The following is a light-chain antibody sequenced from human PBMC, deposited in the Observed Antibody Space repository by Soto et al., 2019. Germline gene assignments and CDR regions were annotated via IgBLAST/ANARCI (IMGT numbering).Light chain of an antibody. V-gene: IGLV2-14*03. CDR1: SSDVGVYNY. CDR3: SSYTTSSTVV. J-gene: IGLJ2*01. CDR2: DVN. Sequence: QSALTQPASVSGSPGQSITISCTGTSSDVGVYNYVSWYQQHPGEAPKLMIYDVNDRPSGVSNRFSGSKSGNTASLTISGLQAEDEADYYCSSYTTSSTVVFGGGIKLTVL.